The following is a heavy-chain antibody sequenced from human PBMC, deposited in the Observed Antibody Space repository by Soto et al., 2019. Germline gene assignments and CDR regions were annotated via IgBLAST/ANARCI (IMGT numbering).Heavy chain of an antibody. CDR1: GYTFTSYA. Sequence: GASVKVSCKASGYTFTSYAMHWVRQAPGQRLEWMGWINAGNGNTKYSQKFQGRVTITRDTSASTAYMELSSLRSEDTAVYYCARGGAIFGVVIIPENFDYWGQGTLVTVSS. CDR2: INAGNGNT. J-gene: IGHJ4*02. D-gene: IGHD3-3*01. CDR3: ARGGAIFGVVIIPENFDY. V-gene: IGHV1-3*01.